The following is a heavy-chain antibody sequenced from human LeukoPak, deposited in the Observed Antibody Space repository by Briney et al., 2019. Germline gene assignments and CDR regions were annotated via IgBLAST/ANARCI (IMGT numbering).Heavy chain of an antibody. D-gene: IGHD3-3*01. CDR3: AKDIRVAYYYGMDV. Sequence: GGSLRLSCAASGFTFSSYAMSWVRQAPGKGLEWVSGISWNSGSTGYADSVKGRFTISRDNAKNSLYLQMNSLRAEDTALYYCAKDIRVAYYYGMDVWGQGTTVTVSS. CDR1: GFTFSSYA. J-gene: IGHJ6*02. V-gene: IGHV3-9*01. CDR2: ISWNSGST.